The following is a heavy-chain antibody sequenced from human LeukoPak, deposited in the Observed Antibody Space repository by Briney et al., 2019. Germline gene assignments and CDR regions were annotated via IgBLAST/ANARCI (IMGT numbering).Heavy chain of an antibody. J-gene: IGHJ4*02. Sequence: GGSLRLSCAASGFNFSSYAISWLRQAPGKGLEWVSSISTSGGSTCYADSVKGRFTISRDNSKNKLYLQMNSLRAEDTAIYYCAKAYSSGWLPFDYWGQGTLVTASS. CDR2: ISTSGGST. CDR1: GFNFSSYA. V-gene: IGHV3-23*01. CDR3: AKAYSSGWLPFDY. D-gene: IGHD6-19*01.